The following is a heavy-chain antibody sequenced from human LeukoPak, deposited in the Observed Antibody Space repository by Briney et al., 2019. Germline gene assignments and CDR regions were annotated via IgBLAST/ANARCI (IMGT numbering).Heavy chain of an antibody. V-gene: IGHV1-69*13. Sequence: SVTVSCTASGGTFSSYAINWVRQAPGQGLEWMGWISPMFGTANYAQRFQGRVTITADESTSTAYLELSSLRSEDTAVYYCARGVTYYGSGSPLDYWGQGIQVTVSS. D-gene: IGHD3-10*01. J-gene: IGHJ4*02. CDR2: ISPMFGTA. CDR1: GGTFSSYA. CDR3: ARGVTYYGSGSPLDY.